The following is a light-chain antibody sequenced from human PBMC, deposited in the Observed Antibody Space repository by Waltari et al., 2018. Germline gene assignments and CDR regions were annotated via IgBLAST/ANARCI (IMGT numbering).Light chain of an antibody. CDR3: QQYNNWPPLFT. CDR2: GAS. V-gene: IGKV3-15*01. CDR1: QSVTTN. Sequence: EIVMTQSPATLSVSPGERATLSCRASQSVTTNLAWYQQKPGQAPRLLIYGASTRATGNPARFSGSGSGTEFTLTISGTQSGDFAIYYCQQYNNWPPLFTFGPGTRVDFK. J-gene: IGKJ3*01.